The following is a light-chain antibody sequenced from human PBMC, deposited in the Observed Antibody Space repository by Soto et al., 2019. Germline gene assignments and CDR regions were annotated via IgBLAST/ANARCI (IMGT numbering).Light chain of an antibody. J-gene: IGKJ4*01. CDR2: AAS. CDR3: QKYNSTPHT. CDR1: QGISNY. V-gene: IGKV1-27*01. Sequence: DIQMTQSPSSLSASVGDRVTITCRASQGISNYLAWYQQKPGKVPKLLIYAASTLQSGVPPRFSGSGSGTAFSLTTSSLPTADVATDYCQKYNSTPHTFGGGTKVEIK.